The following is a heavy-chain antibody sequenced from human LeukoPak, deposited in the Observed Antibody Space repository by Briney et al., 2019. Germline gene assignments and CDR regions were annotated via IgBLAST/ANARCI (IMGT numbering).Heavy chain of an antibody. CDR1: GGSFSGYY. D-gene: IGHD2-2*01. CDR2: INHSGST. Sequence: SETLSLTCAVYGGSFSGYYWSWIRQPPGKGLEWIGEINHSGSTNYNPSLKSRVTISVDTSKNQFSLKLSSVTAADTAVYYCARGPNCSSTSCYGFRAVRNWFDPWGHGTRVTVSS. J-gene: IGHJ5*02. V-gene: IGHV4-34*01. CDR3: ARGPNCSSTSCYGFRAVRNWFDP.